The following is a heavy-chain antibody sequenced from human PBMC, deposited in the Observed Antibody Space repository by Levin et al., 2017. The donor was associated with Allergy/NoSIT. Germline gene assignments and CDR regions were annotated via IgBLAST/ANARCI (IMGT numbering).Heavy chain of an antibody. Sequence: GGSLRLSCAASGFTVSSNYMSWVRQAPGKGLEWVSVIYSGGSTYYADSVKGRFTISRDNSKNTLYLQMNSLRAEDTAVYYCASAQLLCSSTSCYTGVFQHWGQGTLVTVSS. D-gene: IGHD2-2*02. CDR3: ASAQLLCSSTSCYTGVFQH. V-gene: IGHV3-66*01. J-gene: IGHJ1*01. CDR2: IYSGGST. CDR1: GFTVSSNY.